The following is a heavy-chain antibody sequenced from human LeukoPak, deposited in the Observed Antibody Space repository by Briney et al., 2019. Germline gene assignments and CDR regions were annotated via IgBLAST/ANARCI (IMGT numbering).Heavy chain of an antibody. Sequence: GGSLRLSCASAVFSFSSDARSGVRQPPGGGLEWGSAISGSGGSTYYADSVKGRFTISRDNSKNTLYLQMNSLRAEDTAVYYCAKILGSSSQEGDYFDYWGQGTLVTVSS. V-gene: IGHV3-23*01. CDR2: ISGSGGST. CDR1: VFSFSSDA. D-gene: IGHD6-6*01. J-gene: IGHJ4*02. CDR3: AKILGSSSQEGDYFDY.